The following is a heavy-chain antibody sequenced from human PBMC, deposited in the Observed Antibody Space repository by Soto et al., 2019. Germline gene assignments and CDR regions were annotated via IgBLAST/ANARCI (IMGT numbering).Heavy chain of an antibody. CDR2: INPNGDTT. Sequence: GASVKVSCKASGYTFSNYYMRWVRQAPGQGLEWMGGINPNGDTTYYAQKFLGRLTVTRDTSTSTVYMELSSLRSDDTAVYYCAREGATAAKMFDYWGQGTLVTVSS. J-gene: IGHJ4*02. CDR3: AREGATAAKMFDY. V-gene: IGHV1-46*01. D-gene: IGHD2-2*01. CDR1: GYTFSNYY.